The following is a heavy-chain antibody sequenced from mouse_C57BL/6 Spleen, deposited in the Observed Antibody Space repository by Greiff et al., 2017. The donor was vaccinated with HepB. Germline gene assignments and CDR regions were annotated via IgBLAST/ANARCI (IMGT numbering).Heavy chain of an antibody. Sequence: EVQVVESGGGLVKPGGSLKLSCAASGFTFSSYAMSWVRQTPEKRLEWVATISDGGSYTYYPDNVKGRFTISRDNAKNNLYLQMSHLKSEDTAMYYCARDLDGYYGVFFAYWGQGTLVTVSA. D-gene: IGHD2-3*01. V-gene: IGHV5-4*01. CDR2: ISDGGSYT. J-gene: IGHJ3*01. CDR1: GFTFSSYA. CDR3: ARDLDGYYGVFFAY.